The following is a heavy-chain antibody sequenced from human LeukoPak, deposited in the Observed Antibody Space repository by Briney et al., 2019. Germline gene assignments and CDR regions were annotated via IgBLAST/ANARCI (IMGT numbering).Heavy chain of an antibody. CDR3: ARGDCSGSICYSPMDV. CDR1: GYSINSGCY. CDR2: IYRTGST. V-gene: IGHV4-38-2*02. Sequence: SETLSLTCTVSGYSINSGCYWVWIRQPPRKGLEGIVSIYRTGSTTYNPPLKSRVTISVDTSKNHFSLKVSSVAAADTAVYYCARGDCSGSICYSPMDVWGTGNTVTVSS. D-gene: IGHD2-21*01. J-gene: IGHJ6*04.